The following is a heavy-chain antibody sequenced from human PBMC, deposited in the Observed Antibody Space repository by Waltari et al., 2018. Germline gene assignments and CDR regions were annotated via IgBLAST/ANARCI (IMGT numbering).Heavy chain of an antibody. Sequence: QVQLVQSGAEVKKPGSSVKVSCKASGGTFSSYAISWVRQAPGQGLEWMGWINTNTGNPTYAQGFTGRFVFSLDTSVSTAYLQISSLKAEDTAVYYCARDPFITRLVGWFDPWGQGTLVTVSS. D-gene: IGHD1-26*01. CDR2: INTNTGNP. J-gene: IGHJ5*02. CDR3: ARDPFITRLVGWFDP. V-gene: IGHV7-4-1*02. CDR1: GGTFSSYA.